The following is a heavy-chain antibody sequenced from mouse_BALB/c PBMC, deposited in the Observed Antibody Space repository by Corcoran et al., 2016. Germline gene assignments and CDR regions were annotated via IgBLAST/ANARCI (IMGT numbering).Heavy chain of an antibody. J-gene: IGHJ2*01. CDR3: TREVPGGYPFDY. CDR1: GYTFTSYV. V-gene: IGHV1S136*01. Sequence: EVQLQQSGPELVKPGASVKMSCKASGYTFTSYVMHWVKRKPGQGLEWIGYIYPFKDVTKYNENFKGKATLTSDKSSSTAYMVLNSLTSEDSAVYYCTREVPGGYPFDYWGQGTTLTVSS. CDR2: IYPFKDVT. D-gene: IGHD2-2*01.